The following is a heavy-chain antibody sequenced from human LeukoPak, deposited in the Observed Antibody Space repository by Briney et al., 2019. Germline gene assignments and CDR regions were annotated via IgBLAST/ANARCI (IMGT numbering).Heavy chain of an antibody. CDR1: GGTFSSYA. V-gene: IGHV1-69*01. CDR2: IIPIFGTA. D-gene: IGHD3-3*01. J-gene: IGHJ4*02. CDR3: ATTIFGVVPGDY. Sequence: SVKVSCKASGGTFSSYAISWVRQAPGQGLEWMGGIIPIFGTANYARKLQGRVTITADESTSTAYMELSSLRSEDTAVYYCATTIFGVVPGDYWGQGTLVTVSS.